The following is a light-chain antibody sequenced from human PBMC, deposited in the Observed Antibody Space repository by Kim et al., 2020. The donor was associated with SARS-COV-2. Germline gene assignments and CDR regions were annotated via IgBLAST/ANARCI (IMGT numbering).Light chain of an antibody. CDR2: YDS. Sequence: APGKTARVTWGGNNIGSKSVHWYQQKPGQAPVLVIYYDSDRPSRIPERFSGSNSGNTATLTISRVEAGDEADYYCQVWDSSSDHWVFGGGTQLTVL. CDR3: QVWDSSSDHWV. CDR1: NIGSKS. V-gene: IGLV3-21*04. J-gene: IGLJ3*02.